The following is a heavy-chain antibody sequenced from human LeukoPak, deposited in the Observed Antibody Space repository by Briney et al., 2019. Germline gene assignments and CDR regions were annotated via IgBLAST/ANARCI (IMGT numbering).Heavy chain of an antibody. Sequence: SETLSLTCTVSGGSISSYYWSWIRQPAGKGLEWIGRIYTSGSTNYNPSLKSRVTMSVDTSNNQFSLKLSSVTAADTAVYYCVRVLYSNNWYEPWGQGTLVTVSS. D-gene: IGHD6-13*01. CDR1: GGSISSYY. V-gene: IGHV4-4*07. CDR3: VRVLYSNNWYEP. J-gene: IGHJ5*02. CDR2: IYTSGST.